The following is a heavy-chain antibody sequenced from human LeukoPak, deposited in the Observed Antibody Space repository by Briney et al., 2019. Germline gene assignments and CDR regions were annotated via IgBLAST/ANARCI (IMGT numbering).Heavy chain of an antibody. Sequence: GGSLRLSCGGSAFIFSGHWMNWVRQTPGKGLEWVASIKQDGGLNHYLDSVKGRFTISRDNAKSSLFLQLNSLSAEDTAMYYCARWDAYCTGGSCYFGGFAFDIWGQGTVVTVSS. CDR3: ARWDAYCTGGSCYFGGFAFDI. J-gene: IGHJ3*02. CDR2: IKQDGGLN. D-gene: IGHD2-15*01. CDR1: AFIFSGHW. V-gene: IGHV3-7*01.